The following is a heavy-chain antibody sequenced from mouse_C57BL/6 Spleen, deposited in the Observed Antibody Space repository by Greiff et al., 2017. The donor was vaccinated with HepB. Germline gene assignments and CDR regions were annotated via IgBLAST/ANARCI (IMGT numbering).Heavy chain of an antibody. CDR2: IYPGDGDT. J-gene: IGHJ3*01. D-gene: IGHD1-1*01. V-gene: IGHV1-82*01. Sequence: QVQLQQSGPELVKPGASVKISCKASGYAFSSSWMNWVKQRPGKGLEWIGRIYPGDGDTNYNGKFKGKATLTADKSSSTAYMQLSSLTSEDSAVYFCARSSTTVPGWFAYWGQGTLVTVSA. CDR1: GYAFSSSW. CDR3: ARSSTTVPGWFAY.